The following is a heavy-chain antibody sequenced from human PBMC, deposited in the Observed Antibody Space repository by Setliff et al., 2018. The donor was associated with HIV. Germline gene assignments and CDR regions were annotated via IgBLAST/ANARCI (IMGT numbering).Heavy chain of an antibody. CDR1: GFTFSDYY. Sequence: PGGSLRLSCAASGFTFSDYYMSWIRQAPGKGLEWVSYISSRGSTIYYADSVKGRFTISRDNAKNSLYLQMNTLRAEDTAMYFCARSPYGDYGLDYWGQGTLVTVSS. J-gene: IGHJ4*02. D-gene: IGHD4-17*01. CDR3: ARSPYGDYGLDY. CDR2: ISSRGSTI. V-gene: IGHV3-11*04.